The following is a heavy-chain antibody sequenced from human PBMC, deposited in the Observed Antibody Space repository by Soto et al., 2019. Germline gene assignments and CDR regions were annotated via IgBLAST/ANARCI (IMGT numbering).Heavy chain of an antibody. CDR2: IYYSGST. CDR3: ARRTYYYDSSGYYFFDY. D-gene: IGHD3-22*01. Sequence: SETLSLTCTVSGGSISSSSYYWGWIRQPPGKGLEWIGSIYYSGSTYYNPSLKSRVTISVDTSKNQFSLKLSSVTAADTAVYYCARRTYYYDSSGYYFFDYWGPGTLVTVSS. CDR1: GGSISSSSYY. J-gene: IGHJ4*02. V-gene: IGHV4-39*01.